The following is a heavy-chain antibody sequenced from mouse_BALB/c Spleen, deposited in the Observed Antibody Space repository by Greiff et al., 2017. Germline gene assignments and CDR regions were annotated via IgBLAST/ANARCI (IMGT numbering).Heavy chain of an antibody. Sequence: DLVKPGASVKLSCKASGYTFTSYWINWINQRPGQGLEWIGRIAPGSGSTYYNEMFKGKATLTVDTSSSTAYIQLSSLSSEDSAVYFCARGPLLWPYFDYWGQGTTLTVSS. CDR3: ARGPLLWPYFDY. CDR2: IAPGSGST. D-gene: IGHD2-1*01. V-gene: IGHV1S41*01. CDR1: GYTFTSYW. J-gene: IGHJ2*01.